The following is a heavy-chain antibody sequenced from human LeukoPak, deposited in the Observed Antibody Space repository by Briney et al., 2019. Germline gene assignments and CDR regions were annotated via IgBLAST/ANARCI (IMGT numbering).Heavy chain of an antibody. J-gene: IGHJ6*02. V-gene: IGHV3-21*01. CDR1: GFTFSSYS. CDR3: AREVVPAAMDV. D-gene: IGHD2-2*01. CDR2: ISSSSSYI. Sequence: GGSLRLSCAASGFTFSSYSMNWVRQAPGKGLEWVSSISSSSSYIYYADSVKGRFTISRDNAKNLLYLQMNSLRAEDTAVYYCAREVVPAAMDVWGQGTTVTVSS.